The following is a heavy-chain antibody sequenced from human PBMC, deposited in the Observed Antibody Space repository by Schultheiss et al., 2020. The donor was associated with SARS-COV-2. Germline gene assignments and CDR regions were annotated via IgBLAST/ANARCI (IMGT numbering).Heavy chain of an antibody. CDR1: GGSVSSGSYY. J-gene: IGHJ6*02. CDR3: ARDKGITIFGVVTPDLGYGMDV. V-gene: IGHV4-39*07. Sequence: LSLTCTVSGGSVSSGSYYWGWIRQPPGKGLEWIGSIYHSGSTYYNLSLKSRVTISVDTSKNQFSLKLSSVTAADTAVYYCARDKGITIFGVVTPDLGYGMDVWGQGTTVTVSS. D-gene: IGHD3-3*01. CDR2: IYHSGST.